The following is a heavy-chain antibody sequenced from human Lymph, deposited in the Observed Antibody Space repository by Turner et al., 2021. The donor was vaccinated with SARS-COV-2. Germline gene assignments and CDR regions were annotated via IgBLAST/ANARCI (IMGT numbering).Heavy chain of an antibody. D-gene: IGHD3-10*01. CDR2: IWYDGSNK. J-gene: IGHJ4*02. V-gene: IGHV3-33*01. CDR1: GFTFSSYG. CDR3: ARDLRFGELPAADH. Sequence: QVHLVESGGGVVQPGRSLSLACAASGFTFSSYGMHWVRQAPGKGREWVAVIWYDGSNKYYADSVKGRFTISRDNSKNTLYLQMNSLRAEDTAVYYCARDLRFGELPAADHWGQGTLVTVSS.